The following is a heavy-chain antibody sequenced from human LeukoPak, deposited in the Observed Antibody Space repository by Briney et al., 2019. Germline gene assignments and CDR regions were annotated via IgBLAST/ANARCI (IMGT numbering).Heavy chain of an antibody. J-gene: IGHJ4*02. CDR1: GYTFTSYD. Sequence: ASVKVSCKASGYTFTSYDINWVRQAPGQGLEWMGWMNPNSGNTGYAQTFQGRVTMTRNTSISTAYMELSSLRSEDTPLYYCARGLDFPGGANFDYWGQGTLVTVSS. CDR2: MNPNSGNT. V-gene: IGHV1-8*01. CDR3: ARGLDFPGGANFDY. D-gene: IGHD3-3*01.